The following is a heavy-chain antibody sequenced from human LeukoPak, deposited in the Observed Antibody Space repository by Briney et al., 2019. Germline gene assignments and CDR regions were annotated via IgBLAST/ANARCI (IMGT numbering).Heavy chain of an antibody. V-gene: IGHV3-23*01. Sequence: GGSLRLSCAASGFTFSSYAMSWVRQAPGKGLEWVSAISGSGGSRYYADSVKVRFTISRDNSKNTLYLQMNSLRAEDTAVYYCAKDTRPYSSGWPTHFDYWGQGTLVTVSS. CDR1: GFTFSSYA. CDR2: ISGSGGSR. J-gene: IGHJ4*02. CDR3: AKDTRPYSSGWPTHFDY. D-gene: IGHD6-19*01.